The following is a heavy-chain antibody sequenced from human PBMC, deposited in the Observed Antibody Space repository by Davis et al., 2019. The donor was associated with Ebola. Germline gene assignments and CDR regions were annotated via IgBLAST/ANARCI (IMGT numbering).Heavy chain of an antibody. J-gene: IGHJ4*02. D-gene: IGHD4-17*01. CDR1: GFTFSSYA. V-gene: IGHV3-23*01. CDR3: AKDGFYGDYFGD. CDR2: ISGSGGST. Sequence: GESLKISCAASGFTFSSYAMSWVRQAPGKGLEWVSAISGSGGSTYYADSVKGRFTISRDNSKNTLYLQMNSLRAEDTAAYYCAKDGFYGDYFGDWGQGTLVTVSS.